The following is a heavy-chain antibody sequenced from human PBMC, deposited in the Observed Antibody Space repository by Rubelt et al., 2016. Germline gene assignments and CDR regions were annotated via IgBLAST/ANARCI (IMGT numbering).Heavy chain of an antibody. CDR3: VRGSSGWKGVDY. Sequence: GFTLNNSWMHWVRQAPGKGLVWVSEIKYDGSATNYADSVKGRFTISSDSAMSTLYLQMNSLRVEDTAVYYCVRGSSGWKGVDYWGQGTLVTVSA. D-gene: IGHD6-19*01. CDR1: GFTLNNSW. J-gene: IGHJ4*02. V-gene: IGHV3-74*01. CDR2: IKYDGSAT.